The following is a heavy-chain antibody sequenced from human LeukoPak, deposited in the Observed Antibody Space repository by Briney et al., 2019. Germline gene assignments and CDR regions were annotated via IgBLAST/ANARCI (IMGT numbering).Heavy chain of an antibody. V-gene: IGHV1-69*05. D-gene: IGHD3-3*01. J-gene: IGHJ3*02. CDR2: IIPIFGTA. CDR1: GGTFSSYA. Sequence: ASVKVSCKASGGTFSSYAISWVRQAPGQGLEWMGGIIPIFGTANYAQKFQGRVTITTDESTSTAYMELSSLRSEDTAVYYCARIFPFYDFWSGYPDAFDIWGQGTMVTVSS. CDR3: ARIFPFYDFWSGYPDAFDI.